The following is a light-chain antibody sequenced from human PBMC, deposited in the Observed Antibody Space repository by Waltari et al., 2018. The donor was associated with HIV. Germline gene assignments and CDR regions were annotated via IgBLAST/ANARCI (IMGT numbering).Light chain of an antibody. J-gene: IGLJ2*01. V-gene: IGLV2-14*03. Sequence: QSALTQPASVSGSPGQSITISCTGTSSDVGGYDYVSWYQQHPGKAPKLMLFYFSNRPSGVSNRFSGSKSGTTASLTISGLQAEDEADYYCSSYTSSSALDVVFGGGTKLTVL. CDR2: YFS. CDR1: SSDVGGYDY. CDR3: SSYTSSSALDVV.